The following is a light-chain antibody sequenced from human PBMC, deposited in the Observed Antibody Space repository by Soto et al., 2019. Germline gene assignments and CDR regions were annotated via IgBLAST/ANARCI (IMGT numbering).Light chain of an antibody. CDR2: GAS. J-gene: IGKJ4*01. CDR1: QDISNY. V-gene: IGKV1-16*01. Sequence: DIQMTQSPSSLSASVGDRVTITCRASQDISNYLAWVQQKPGKAPKSLIFGASTLESGVPSRFSGSGSGTDFTLTISNLQPEDFATYYCQTYYLYPFPFGGGTRVEI. CDR3: QTYYLYPFP.